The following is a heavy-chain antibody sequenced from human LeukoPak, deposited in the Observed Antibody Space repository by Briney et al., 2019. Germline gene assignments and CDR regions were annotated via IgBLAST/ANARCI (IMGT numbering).Heavy chain of an antibody. CDR2: ISGSGGST. D-gene: IGHD6-13*01. J-gene: IGHJ5*02. CDR3: AKDRTYSSSWYFNWFDP. V-gene: IGHV3-23*01. CDR1: GFTFSSYA. Sequence: GGSLRLSCAASGFTFSSYAMSWVRQAPGEGLEWVSAISGSGGSTYYADSVKGRFTISRDNSKNTLYLQMNSLRAEDTAVYYCAKDRTYSSSWYFNWFDPWGQGTLVTVSS.